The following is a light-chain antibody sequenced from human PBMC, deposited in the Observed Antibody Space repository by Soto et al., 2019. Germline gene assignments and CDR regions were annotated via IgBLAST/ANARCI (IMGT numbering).Light chain of an antibody. CDR3: QQSDSIPT. CDR2: DAS. J-gene: IGKJ4*01. Sequence: DIQMTQSPSSLSASVGDRVNITCRASRSISTFLNWYQHKPGTAPKILIYDASRLQGGVPSRFSGSASGTDFTRTIGSLRPEDVATYYCQQSDSIPTFGGGTKVEI. CDR1: RSISTF. V-gene: IGKV1-39*01.